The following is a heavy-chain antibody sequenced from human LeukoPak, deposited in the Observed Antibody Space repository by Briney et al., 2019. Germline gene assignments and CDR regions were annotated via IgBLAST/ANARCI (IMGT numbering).Heavy chain of an antibody. V-gene: IGHV3-21*01. CDR3: ARKYSGS. D-gene: IGHD1-26*01. CDR2: ISGDNTYI. J-gene: IGHJ4*02. CDR1: GFTFRSYT. Sequence: GGSLRLSCAASGFTFRSYTLNWVRQAPGKGLEWVSSISGDNTYIYYADSVKGRFTISRDNAKNSLYLQMNSLRAEDTALYYCARKYSGSWGQGTLVTVSS.